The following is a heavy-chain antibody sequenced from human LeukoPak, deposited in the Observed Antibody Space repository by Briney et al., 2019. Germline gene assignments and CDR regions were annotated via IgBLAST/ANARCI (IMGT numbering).Heavy chain of an antibody. J-gene: IGHJ4*02. Sequence: ASVKVSCKASGYTFASYAMHWVRQAPGQRLEWMGWINAGNGNTKYSQEFQGRVTITRDTSASTAYMELSSLRSEDTAVYYCASLVRGVGRDYWGQGTLVTVSS. D-gene: IGHD3-10*01. CDR3: ASLVRGVGRDY. CDR2: INAGNGNT. CDR1: GYTFASYA. V-gene: IGHV1-3*03.